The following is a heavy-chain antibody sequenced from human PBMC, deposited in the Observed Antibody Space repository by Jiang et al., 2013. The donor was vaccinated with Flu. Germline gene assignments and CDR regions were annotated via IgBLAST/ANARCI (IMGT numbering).Heavy chain of an antibody. D-gene: IGHD1-26*01. J-gene: IGHJ4*01. Sequence: GSGLVKPSETLSLICSVSGDSVTRYYWNWLRQPPGKGLEWIGYVHDSGSTDYNSSLKSRVTISVDKSKNQFSLKLSSVTAADTAVYYCARAKGGEHHYYFDYVG. CDR2: VHDSGST. CDR1: GDSVTRYY. V-gene: IGHV4-59*02. CDR3: ARAKGGEHHYYFDY.